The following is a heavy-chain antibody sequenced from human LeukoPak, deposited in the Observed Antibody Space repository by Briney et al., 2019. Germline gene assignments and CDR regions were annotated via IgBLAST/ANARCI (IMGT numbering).Heavy chain of an antibody. D-gene: IGHD3-9*01. CDR1: GGTFSSYA. CDR3: ASNQRAGYVFDY. CDR2: IIPIFGTA. J-gene: IGHJ4*02. Sequence: SVKVSCKASGGTFSSYAISWVRQAPGQGLEWMGGIIPIFGTANYAQKFQGRVTITADESTSTAYMELSSLRSEDTAVYYCASNQRAGYVFDYWGQGTLVTVSS. V-gene: IGHV1-69*13.